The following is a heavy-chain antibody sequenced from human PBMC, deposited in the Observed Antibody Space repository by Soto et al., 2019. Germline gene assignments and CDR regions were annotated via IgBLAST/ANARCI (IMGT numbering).Heavy chain of an antibody. Sequence: LSLTCAVYGGSFSGYYWSWIRQPPGQGLEWLGEINHSGSTNYNPSLKSRVTISVDTSKNQFSLKLSSVTAADTAVYYCARGPRGGTIFGVDRDYYYYGMDVWGQGTTVTVSS. CDR1: GGSFSGYY. CDR3: ARGPRGGTIFGVDRDYYYYGMDV. CDR2: INHSGST. V-gene: IGHV4-34*01. J-gene: IGHJ6*02. D-gene: IGHD3-3*01.